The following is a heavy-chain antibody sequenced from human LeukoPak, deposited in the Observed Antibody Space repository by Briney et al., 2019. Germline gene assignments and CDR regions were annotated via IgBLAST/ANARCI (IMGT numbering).Heavy chain of an antibody. CDR3: ARTTILVKYYFDY. CDR2: INPSGGST. CDR1: GYTFTSYG. D-gene: IGHD2/OR15-2a*01. V-gene: IGHV1-46*01. Sequence: ASVKVSCKASGYTFTSYGISWVRQAPGQGLEWMGIINPSGGSTSYAQKFQGRVTMTRDMSTSTVYMELSSLRSEDTAVYYCARTTILVKYYFDYWGQGTLVTVSS. J-gene: IGHJ4*02.